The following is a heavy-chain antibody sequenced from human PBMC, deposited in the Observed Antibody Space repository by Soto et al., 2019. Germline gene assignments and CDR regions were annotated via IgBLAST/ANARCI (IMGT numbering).Heavy chain of an antibody. Sequence: ASVKVSCKASGYTFTSYGISWVRQAPGQGLEWMGWISAYNGNTNYAQKLQGRVTMTTDTSTSTAYMELRSLRSDDTAVYYCARDPPRSIAAAVDSYYYYYGMDVWGQGTTVTVSS. CDR1: GYTFTSYG. J-gene: IGHJ6*02. D-gene: IGHD6-13*01. CDR3: ARDPPRSIAAAVDSYYYYYGMDV. V-gene: IGHV1-18*01. CDR2: ISAYNGNT.